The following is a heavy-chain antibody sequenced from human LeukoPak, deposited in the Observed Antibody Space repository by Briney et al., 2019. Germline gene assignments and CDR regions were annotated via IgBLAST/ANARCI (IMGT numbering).Heavy chain of an antibody. CDR1: GYSFTSYW. CDR2: IYPGDSDT. Sequence: GESLKISCKGSGYSFTSYWIGWVRQMPGKGLEWMGIIYPGDSDTRYSTSFQGQVTISADKSISTAYLQWSSLKASDTAMYYCARRKLGGYNERKAYFDYWGQGTLVTVSS. D-gene: IGHD5-24*01. V-gene: IGHV5-51*01. J-gene: IGHJ4*02. CDR3: ARRKLGGYNERKAYFDY.